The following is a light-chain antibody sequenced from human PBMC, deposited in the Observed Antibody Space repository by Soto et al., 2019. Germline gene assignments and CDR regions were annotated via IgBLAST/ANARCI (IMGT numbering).Light chain of an antibody. Sequence: QSVLTQAASVSGSPGQSITISCTGTSSDVGAYNYVSWYQQHPGKAPKLMIYDVSHRPSGVSHRFSGSKSGNTASLTISGLQAEDEADYYCGSYTTSSNYVFGTGTKLTVL. CDR1: SSDVGAYNY. V-gene: IGLV2-14*01. CDR2: DVS. J-gene: IGLJ1*01. CDR3: GSYTTSSNYV.